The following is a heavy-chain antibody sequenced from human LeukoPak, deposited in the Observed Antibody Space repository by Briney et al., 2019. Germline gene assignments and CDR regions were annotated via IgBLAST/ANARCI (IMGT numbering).Heavy chain of an antibody. CDR2: TYYRSKWYN. CDR1: GDSVSSNSAT. Sequence: SQTLSLTCALSGDSVSSNSATWHWLRQSPSRGLEWLGRTYYRSKWYNDYAVSVKSRMTINPDTSKDQFSLQLNSVTPEDTAVYYCARRVLNYDYGMDVWGQGTTVTVSS. CDR3: ARRVLNYDYGMDV. D-gene: IGHD5/OR15-5a*01. J-gene: IGHJ6*02. V-gene: IGHV6-1*01.